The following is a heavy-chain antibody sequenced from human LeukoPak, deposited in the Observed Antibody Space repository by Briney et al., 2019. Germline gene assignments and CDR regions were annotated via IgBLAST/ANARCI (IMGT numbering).Heavy chain of an antibody. J-gene: IGHJ4*02. D-gene: IGHD3-10*01. CDR3: AKDCVAGEYDGSGSYDY. V-gene: IGHV3-23*01. CDR1: AFTLSSYA. CDR2: ISGSGGST. Sequence: GGSLRLSCAASAFTLSSYAMSWVSQAPGGGLEWVSDISGSGGSTYYADSVKGRFTISRDNTKHTLHLQMKSLRAEDTAVYYCAKDCVAGEYDGSGSYDYWGQGTLVTVSS.